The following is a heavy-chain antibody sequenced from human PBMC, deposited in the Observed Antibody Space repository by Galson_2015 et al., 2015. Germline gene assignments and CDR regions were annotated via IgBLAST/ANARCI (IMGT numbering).Heavy chain of an antibody. CDR1: GYTFTSYY. D-gene: IGHD3-3*01. CDR2: INPSGGNT. J-gene: IGHJ5*02. V-gene: IGHV1-46*01. CDR3: ARDGLYDFWSGYYTLDP. Sequence: SVKVSCKASGYTFTSYYMHWVRQAPGQGSEWMGIINPSGGNTNYAQQFRGRVTMTTDTSTSTIYMELSSLRSEDTAVYYCARDGLYDFWSGYYTLDPWGQGTLVTVSS.